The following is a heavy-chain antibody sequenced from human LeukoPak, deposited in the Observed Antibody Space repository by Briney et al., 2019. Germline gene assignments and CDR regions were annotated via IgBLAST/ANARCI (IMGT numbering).Heavy chain of an antibody. CDR2: INHSGST. Sequence: SETLSLTCAVYGGSFSGYYRSWIRQPPGKGLEWIGEINHSGSTNYNPSLKSRVTISVDTSKNQFSLKLSSVTAADTAVYYCARSAIWPIAARRYYFDYWGQGTLVTVSS. V-gene: IGHV4-34*01. CDR3: ARSAIWPIAARRYYFDY. J-gene: IGHJ4*02. CDR1: GGSFSGYY. D-gene: IGHD6-6*01.